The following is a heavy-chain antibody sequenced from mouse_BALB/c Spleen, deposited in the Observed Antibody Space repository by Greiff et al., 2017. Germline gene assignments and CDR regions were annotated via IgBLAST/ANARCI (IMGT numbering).Heavy chain of an antibody. V-gene: IGHV5-6-5*01. CDR3: AIGSSPYYFDY. J-gene: IGHJ2*01. CDR2: ISSGGST. D-gene: IGHD1-1*01. CDR1: GFTFSSYA. Sequence: EVQRVESGGGLVKPGGSLKLSCAASGFTFSSYAMSWVRQTPEKRLEWVASISSGGSTYYPDSVKGRFTISRDNARNILYLQMSSLRSEDTAMYYCAIGSSPYYFDYWGQGTTLTVSS.